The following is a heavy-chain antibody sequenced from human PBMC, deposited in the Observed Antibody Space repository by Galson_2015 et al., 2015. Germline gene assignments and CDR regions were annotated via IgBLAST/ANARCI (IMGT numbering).Heavy chain of an antibody. V-gene: IGHV3-48*02. J-gene: IGHJ5*02. Sequence: SLRLSCAASGFTFSSYAMNWVRQAPGKGLEWVSYISSSSTTIYYADSVKGRFTVSRDNAKNSLYLQINSLRDEDTAVCYCARGPGVFRPGFDPWGQGTLVTVSS. CDR1: GFTFSSYA. D-gene: IGHD3-10*01. CDR3: ARGPGVFRPGFDP. CDR2: ISSSSTTI.